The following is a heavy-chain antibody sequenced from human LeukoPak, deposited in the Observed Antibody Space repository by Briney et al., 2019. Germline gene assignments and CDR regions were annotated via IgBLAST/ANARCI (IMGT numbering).Heavy chain of an antibody. CDR2: FDPEDGET. CDR1: GYTLTELS. CDR3: ATSTTVTHYWYFDL. J-gene: IGHJ2*01. D-gene: IGHD4-17*01. V-gene: IGHV1-24*01. Sequence: ASVKVSCKVSGYTLTELSMHWVRQAPGKGLEWMGGFDPEDGETIYAQKFQGRVTMTEGTPTDTAYMELSSLRSEDTAVYYCATSTTVTHYWYFDLWGRGTLVTVSS.